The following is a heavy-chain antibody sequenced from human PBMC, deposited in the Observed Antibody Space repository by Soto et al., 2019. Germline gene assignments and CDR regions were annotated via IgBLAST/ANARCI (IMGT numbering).Heavy chain of an antibody. D-gene: IGHD6-19*01. V-gene: IGHV3-33*01. J-gene: IGHJ1*01. CDR2: IWYDGSNK. CDR3: ASPSIAVAVPAEYCQH. CDR1: GFTFSSYG. Sequence: GGSLRLSCAAAGFTFSSYGMHWVRQAPGKGLEWVGFIWYDGSNKYDGDSVKGRFTISGDNSKNTLYLQSNSLRGEDTAVYYCASPSIAVAVPAEYCQHWGQGTMGTVSS.